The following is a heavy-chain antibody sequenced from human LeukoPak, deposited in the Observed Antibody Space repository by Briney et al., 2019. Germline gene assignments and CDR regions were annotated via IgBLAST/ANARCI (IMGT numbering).Heavy chain of an antibody. Sequence: NPSETLTLTCTVSGGSISSYYWSWIRQPPGKGLEWIGYIYYSGSTNYNPSLKSRVTISVDTSKNQFSLKLSSVTAADTAVYYCARSRNKIAAACGYWGQGTLVTVSS. D-gene: IGHD6-13*01. V-gene: IGHV4-59*01. CDR1: GGSISSYY. J-gene: IGHJ4*02. CDR3: ARSRNKIAAACGY. CDR2: IYYSGST.